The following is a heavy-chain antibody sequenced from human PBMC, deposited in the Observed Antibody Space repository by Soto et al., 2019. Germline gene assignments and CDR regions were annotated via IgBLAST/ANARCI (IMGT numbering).Heavy chain of an antibody. D-gene: IGHD2-2*01. CDR2: ISTFNGET. J-gene: IGHJ4*02. Sequence: ASVKVSCKASGYTFNTYGISWVRQAPGQGLEWMGWISTFNGETRYAQKFQARVTVTTDTSTTTGYMELRSLRSDDTAVYYCARDVGYCSSSTCLIDHWGQGTLVTVSS. CDR1: GYTFNTYG. CDR3: ARDVGYCSSSTCLIDH. V-gene: IGHV1-18*01.